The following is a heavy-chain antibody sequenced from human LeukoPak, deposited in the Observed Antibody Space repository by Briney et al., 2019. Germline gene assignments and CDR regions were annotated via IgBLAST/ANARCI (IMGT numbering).Heavy chain of an antibody. Sequence: KPSGTLSLTCAVSGGSISSSNWWSWVRQPPGRGLEWIGEIYHSGSTNYNPSLKSRVTISVDKSKNQFSLKLSSVTAADTAVYYCARVSGEKSLMRYYYYYGMDVWGQGTTVTVSS. D-gene: IGHD3-10*01. CDR1: GGSISSSNW. J-gene: IGHJ6*02. CDR2: IYHSGST. V-gene: IGHV4-4*02. CDR3: ARVSGEKSLMRYYYYYGMDV.